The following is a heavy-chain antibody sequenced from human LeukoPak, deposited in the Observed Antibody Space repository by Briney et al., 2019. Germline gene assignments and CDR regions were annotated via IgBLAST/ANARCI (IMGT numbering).Heavy chain of an antibody. CDR1: GFMFSNYG. J-gene: IGHJ4*02. CDR2: IRYDGSDK. V-gene: IGHV3-30*02. D-gene: IGHD5-18*01. CDR3: AQHSYGDF. Sequence: GSLRLSCAASGFMFSNYGMHWVRQAPGKGLEWVAFIRYDGSDKCYADSVKGRFIISRDNSKNTLYLQMSSLRAEDTALYYCAQHSYGDFWGQGTLVTVSS.